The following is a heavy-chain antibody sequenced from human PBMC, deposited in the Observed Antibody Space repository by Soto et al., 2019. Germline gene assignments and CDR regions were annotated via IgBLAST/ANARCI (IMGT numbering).Heavy chain of an antibody. CDR1: GFTFSSYA. D-gene: IGHD3-10*01. CDR2: ISGSGGST. Sequence: VQLLESGGGLVQPGGSLRLSCAASGFTFSSYAMSWVRQAPGKGLEWVSAISGSGGSTYYADSVKDRFTISRDNSKNTLYLQLNSLRAEDTAVYYCANPWFVELFSTGKGCYYYYGMDVWGQGTTVTLSS. V-gene: IGHV3-23*01. J-gene: IGHJ6*02. CDR3: ANPWFVELFSTGKGCYYYYGMDV.